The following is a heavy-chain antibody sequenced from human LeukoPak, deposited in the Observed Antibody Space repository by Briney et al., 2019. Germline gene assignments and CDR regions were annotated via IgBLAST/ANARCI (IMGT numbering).Heavy chain of an antibody. CDR3: ARDSGH. Sequence: GGSLRLSCVASGFTFSTYWMSWVRQAPGKGLEWVANIKQDGSEKYYVDSVKGRFTISRDNAKNLLYLQMNSLRAEDTAVYYCARDSGHWGQGTLVTVSS. J-gene: IGHJ4*02. D-gene: IGHD5-12*01. CDR2: IKQDGSEK. CDR1: GFTFSTYW. V-gene: IGHV3-7*01.